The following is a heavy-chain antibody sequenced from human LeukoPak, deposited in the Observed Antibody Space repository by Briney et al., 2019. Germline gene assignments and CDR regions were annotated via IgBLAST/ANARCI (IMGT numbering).Heavy chain of an antibody. CDR1: GFTFSSYA. V-gene: IGHV3-23*01. Sequence: GGSLRLSCAASGFTFSSYAMSWVRQAPGKGLEWVSAISGSGGSTYYADSEKGRFTISRDNSKNTRYLQMNSLRAEDTAVYYCAKTEARKTDDYGDYLLGYWGQGTLVTVSS. D-gene: IGHD4-17*01. CDR3: AKTEARKTDDYGDYLLGY. J-gene: IGHJ4*02. CDR2: ISGSGGST.